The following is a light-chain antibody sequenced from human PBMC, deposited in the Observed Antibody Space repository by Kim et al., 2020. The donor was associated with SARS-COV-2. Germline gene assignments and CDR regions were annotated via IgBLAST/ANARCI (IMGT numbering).Light chain of an antibody. J-gene: IGLJ2*01. Sequence: PGRAAAISCGGGRLAAKSVHWYQQRPDQAHVLVISHGTDRPSGVAERFSGSTSGNTASLTISRVDAGDEADYYCQVWDSDNDQVVFGGGTQLTVL. CDR3: QVWDSDNDQVV. CDR2: HGT. V-gene: IGLV3-21*04. CDR1: RLAAKS.